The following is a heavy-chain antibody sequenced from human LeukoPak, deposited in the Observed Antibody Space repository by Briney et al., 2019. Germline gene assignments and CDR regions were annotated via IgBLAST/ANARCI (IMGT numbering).Heavy chain of an antibody. CDR3: ARPTLLWFEESSPLDY. J-gene: IGHJ4*02. V-gene: IGHV3-48*04. Sequence: GGSLRLSCAASGFTFSSYSMNWVRQAPGKGLEWVSYISSSSSTIYYADSVKGRFTISRDNAKNSLYLQMNSLRAEDTAVYYCARPTLLWFEESSPLDYWGQGTLVTVSS. CDR2: ISSSSSTI. CDR1: GFTFSSYS. D-gene: IGHD3-10*01.